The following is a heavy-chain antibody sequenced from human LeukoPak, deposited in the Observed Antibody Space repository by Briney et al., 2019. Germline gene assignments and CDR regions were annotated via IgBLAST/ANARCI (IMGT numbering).Heavy chain of an antibody. D-gene: IGHD3-10*01. Sequence: SQTLSLTCAISGDNVSSNSAAWNWIRQSPSRGLEWLGRTYYRSKWYNDYAVSVKSRITINPDTSKNQFSLQLNSVTPEDTAVYYCARATMVRGVIPYYYYGMDVWGKGTTVTVSS. CDR3: ARATMVRGVIPYYYYGMDV. V-gene: IGHV6-1*01. CDR2: TYYRSKWYN. J-gene: IGHJ6*04. CDR1: GDNVSSNSAA.